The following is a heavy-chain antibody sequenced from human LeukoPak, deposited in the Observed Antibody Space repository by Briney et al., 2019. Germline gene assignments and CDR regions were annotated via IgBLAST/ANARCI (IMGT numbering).Heavy chain of an antibody. D-gene: IGHD5-18*01. J-gene: IGHJ4*02. CDR1: GYTFTSYD. CDR3: ARDPGGYSSHF. V-gene: IGHV1-69*13. Sequence: ASVKVSCKASGYTFTSYDINWVRQATGQGLEWMGGIIPIFGTANYAQKFQGRVTITADESTSTAYMELSSLRSEDTAVYYCARDPGGYSSHFWGQGTLVTVSS. CDR2: IIPIFGTA.